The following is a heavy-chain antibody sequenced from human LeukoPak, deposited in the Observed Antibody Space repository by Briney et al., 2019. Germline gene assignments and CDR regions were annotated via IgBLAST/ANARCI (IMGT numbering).Heavy chain of an antibody. CDR2: ISGSGDST. CDR3: AKAVSPVDVGY. CDR1: GVTFSSYA. Sequence: AGSLSLSCAASGVTFSSYAMSWVRQAPGKGLEWVSAISGSGDSTYYADTVKGRFTISRDNSKNTLNLQMNSLRAEDTAVYFCAKAVSPVDVGYWGRGTLVTVSS. J-gene: IGHJ4*02. D-gene: IGHD5-12*01. V-gene: IGHV3-23*01.